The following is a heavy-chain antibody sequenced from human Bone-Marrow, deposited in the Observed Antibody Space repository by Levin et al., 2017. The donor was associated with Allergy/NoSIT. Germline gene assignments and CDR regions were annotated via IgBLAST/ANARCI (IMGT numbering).Heavy chain of an antibody. CDR2: IRSKTDGGTT. Sequence: GGSLRLSCAASNFTFNNAWMTWVRQAPGKGLEWVGRIRSKTDGGTTDYSAPVKGRFTIPRDDSKNTLYLQMNSLTADDTAVYFCTTVHCSGGGCSSGALDYWGHGTLVTVSS. J-gene: IGHJ4*01. D-gene: IGHD2-15*01. CDR1: NFTFNNAW. V-gene: IGHV3-15*07. CDR3: TTVHCSGGGCSSGALDY.